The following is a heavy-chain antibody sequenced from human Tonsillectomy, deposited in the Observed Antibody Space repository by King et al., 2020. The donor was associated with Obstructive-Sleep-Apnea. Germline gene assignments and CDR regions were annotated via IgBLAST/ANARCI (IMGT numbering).Heavy chain of an antibody. J-gene: IGHJ6*02. D-gene: IGHD3-22*01. CDR3: ARDSGITMIVGKYGMDV. V-gene: IGHV1-3*01. CDR1: GYTFTSYA. Sequence: VQLVQSGAEVKKPGASVKVSCKASGYTFTSYAMHWVRQAPGQRLEWMGWINGANGNTKYSQKFQGRVTITRDTSASTAYMELSSLRSEDTALYYCARDSGITMIVGKYGMDVWGQGTTVTVSS. CDR2: INGANGNT.